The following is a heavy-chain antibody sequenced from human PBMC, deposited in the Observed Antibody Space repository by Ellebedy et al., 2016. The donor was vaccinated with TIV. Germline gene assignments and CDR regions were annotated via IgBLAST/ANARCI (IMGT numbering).Heavy chain of an antibody. Sequence: GESLKISCVPSGFSFSTYAMNWVRQAPGRGLEWVSSISGGGGDTYYADSVKGRFTISRDNSNNTLFLQMNSLRAEDTAVYYCAKMGFCPNGVCREFDYWGQGTLVTVSS. V-gene: IGHV3-23*01. CDR3: AKMGFCPNGVCREFDY. CDR2: ISGGGGDT. J-gene: IGHJ4*02. D-gene: IGHD2-8*01. CDR1: GFSFSTYA.